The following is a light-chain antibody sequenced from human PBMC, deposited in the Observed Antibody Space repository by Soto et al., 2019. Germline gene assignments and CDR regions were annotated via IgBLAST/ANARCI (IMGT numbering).Light chain of an antibody. J-gene: IGKJ1*01. V-gene: IGKV3-20*01. Sequence: EIVLTQSPGTLSLSPGERATLSCRASQSVSSSYLAWYQQKGGQAPRLLIYGASSRATGIPDRFSGSGSGTAFTLTISRLEPEDFAVYYCQQYVRSPWTFGQGTKVEIK. CDR2: GAS. CDR3: QQYVRSPWT. CDR1: QSVSSSY.